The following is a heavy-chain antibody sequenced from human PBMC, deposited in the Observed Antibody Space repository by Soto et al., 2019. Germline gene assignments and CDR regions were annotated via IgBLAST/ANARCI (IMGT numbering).Heavy chain of an antibody. V-gene: IGHV4-59*01. D-gene: IGHD6-13*01. CDR1: GGSTSSYY. J-gene: IGHJ4*02. Sequence: PSETLSLTCTASGGSTSSYYWSWIRQPPGKGLEWIGYIYYSGSTNYNPSLKSRVTISVDTSKNQFSLKLSSVTAADTAVYYCARASSSWYGYYFDYWGQGTLVTVSS. CDR2: IYYSGST. CDR3: ARASSSWYGYYFDY.